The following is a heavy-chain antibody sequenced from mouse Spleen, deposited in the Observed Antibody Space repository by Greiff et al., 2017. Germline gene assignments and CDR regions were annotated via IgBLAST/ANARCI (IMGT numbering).Heavy chain of an antibody. CDR1: GYTFTDYE. Sequence: VKVVESGAELVRPGASVTLSCKASGYTFTDYEMHWVKQTPVHGLEWIGAIDPETGGTAYNQKFKGKAILTADKSSSTAYMELRSLTSEDSAVYYCTREGGLAYYFDYWGQGTTLTVSS. CDR3: TREGGLAYYFDY. CDR2: IDPETGGT. D-gene: IGHD2-2*01. V-gene: IGHV1-15*01. J-gene: IGHJ2*01.